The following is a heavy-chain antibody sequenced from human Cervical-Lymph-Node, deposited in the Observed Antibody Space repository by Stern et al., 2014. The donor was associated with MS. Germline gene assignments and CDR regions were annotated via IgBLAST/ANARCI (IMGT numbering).Heavy chain of an antibody. Sequence: ESGPALVKPTQTLTLTCTFSGFSLSTSGMRVSWIRQPPGKALEWLARIDWDDGKFFCTSLENKLTISKDPSKNPVVLSRPSMDPGDPATYYCARSPAYDSSGKGTGAFDIWGQGTMVTVSS. J-gene: IGHJ3*02. D-gene: IGHD3-22*01. CDR1: GFSLSTSGMR. V-gene: IGHV2-70*04. CDR2: IDWDDGK. CDR3: ARSPAYDSSGKGTGAFDI.